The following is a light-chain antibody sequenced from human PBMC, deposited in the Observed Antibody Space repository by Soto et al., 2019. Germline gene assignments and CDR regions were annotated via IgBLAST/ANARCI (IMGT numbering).Light chain of an antibody. CDR2: ASS. CDR1: QSISSS. Sequence: ASQSISSSLNWYQHKPGKAPKLLIYASSSLQSGFPSRFIXSGSGTDFTLTISSLQPEDFATCYCQQSXXTXRTFGQGTKVDI. V-gene: IGKV1-39*01. J-gene: IGKJ1*01. CDR3: QQSXXTXRT.